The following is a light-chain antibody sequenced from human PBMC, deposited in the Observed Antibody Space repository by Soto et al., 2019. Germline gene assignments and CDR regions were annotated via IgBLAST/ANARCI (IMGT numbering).Light chain of an antibody. CDR1: SSDVRSYNL. Sequence: QSVLTQPASVSGSPGQSITISCTGTSSDVRSYNLVSWYQQHPGKAPKLMIYEGSKRPSGVSNRFSGSKSGNTASLTISGLQAEDEADYYCCSYAGSSTSWVFGGGTKLTVL. V-gene: IGLV2-23*01. CDR2: EGS. CDR3: CSYAGSSTSWV. J-gene: IGLJ3*02.